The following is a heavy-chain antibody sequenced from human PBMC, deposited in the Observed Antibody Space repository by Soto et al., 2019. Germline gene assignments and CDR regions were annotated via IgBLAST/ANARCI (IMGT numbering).Heavy chain of an antibody. Sequence: QVHLVQSGAEVKKPGASVKVSCKGSGYAFTTYGITWVRQAPGQGLEWMGWISAHNGNTNYAQKLQGRVTVTRDKSTSTAYMELRSLRSDDTAVYYSARGRYGDYWGQGALVTVSS. CDR1: GYAFTTYG. D-gene: IGHD1-1*01. CDR2: ISAHNGNT. J-gene: IGHJ4*02. V-gene: IGHV1-18*01. CDR3: ARGRYGDY.